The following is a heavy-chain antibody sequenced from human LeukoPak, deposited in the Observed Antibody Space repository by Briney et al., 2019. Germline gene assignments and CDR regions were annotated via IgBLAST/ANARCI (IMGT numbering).Heavy chain of an antibody. CDR2: IMPLFGTA. Sequence: GSSVTVSCKASGGTFNSYAISWVRQAPGQGLEWMGGIMPLFGTANYAQEFQGRVTFTTDESASTAYMEVSSLRSEDTAVYYCARHVTDLSFDYWGQGTLVTVSS. V-gene: IGHV1-69*05. J-gene: IGHJ4*02. CDR1: GGTFNSYA. D-gene: IGHD2-21*02. CDR3: ARHVTDLSFDY.